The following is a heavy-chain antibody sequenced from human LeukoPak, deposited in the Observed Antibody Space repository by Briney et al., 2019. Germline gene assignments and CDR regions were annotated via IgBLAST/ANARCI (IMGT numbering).Heavy chain of an antibody. V-gene: IGHV1-2*02. CDR2: INTNSGGT. Sequence: ASVKVSCKASGYTFSGYYIHWVRQAPGQGLEWMGWINTNSGGTKYAQRFQGRVTMTRDTSISTAYMEVSRLRSDDTAVYFCASSRFLEWLYLLDYWGQGILVTVSS. CDR1: GYTFSGYY. J-gene: IGHJ4*02. CDR3: ASSRFLEWLYLLDY. D-gene: IGHD3-3*01.